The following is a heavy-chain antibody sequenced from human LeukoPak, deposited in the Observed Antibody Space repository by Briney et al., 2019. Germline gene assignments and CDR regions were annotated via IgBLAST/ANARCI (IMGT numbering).Heavy chain of an antibody. CDR1: GYTFTSYA. D-gene: IGHD6-13*01. J-gene: IGHJ3*02. Sequence: ASVNVSCKASGYTFTSYAMHWVRQAPGQRLEWMGWINAGNGNTKYSQKFQGRVTITRDTSASTAYMELSSLRSEDTAVYYCATLEDIAAAGPPWGIWGQGTMVTVSS. CDR3: ATLEDIAAAGPPWGI. V-gene: IGHV1-3*01. CDR2: INAGNGNT.